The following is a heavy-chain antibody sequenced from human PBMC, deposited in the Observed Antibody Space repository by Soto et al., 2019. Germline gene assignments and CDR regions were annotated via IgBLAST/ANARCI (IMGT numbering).Heavy chain of an antibody. D-gene: IGHD3-10*01. CDR2: IYPGDSDT. CDR1: GYSFTSYW. Sequence: ESLNISCKGSGYSFTSYWIGWVRQMPGKGLEWMGIIYPGDSDTRYSPSFQGQVTISADKSISTAYLQWSSLEASDTAMYYCARLITMVRGVDYGMDVWGQGTTVRVS. CDR3: ARLITMVRGVDYGMDV. V-gene: IGHV5-51*01. J-gene: IGHJ6*02.